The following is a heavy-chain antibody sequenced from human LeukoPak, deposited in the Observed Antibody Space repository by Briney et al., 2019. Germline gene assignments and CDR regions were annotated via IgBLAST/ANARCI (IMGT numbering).Heavy chain of an antibody. CDR1: GGSFSVYY. D-gene: IGHD2-15*01. J-gene: IGHJ4*02. Sequence: SETLSLICAVYGGSFSVYYWSWIRQPPGKGLEWIGEINHSGTTNYNPSLKSRVTISVDTSKNQFSLKLTSVTAADTAVYYCARGLRGGAAGWGLGTLVTVSS. CDR2: INHSGTT. CDR3: ARGLRGGAAG. V-gene: IGHV4-34*01.